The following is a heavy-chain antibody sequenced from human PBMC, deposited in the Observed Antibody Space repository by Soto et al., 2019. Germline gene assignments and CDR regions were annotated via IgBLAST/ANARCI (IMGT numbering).Heavy chain of an antibody. D-gene: IGHD2-15*01. V-gene: IGHV4-34*01. CDR2: IKHSGST. CDR1: GGSFSGYY. CDR3: ARVAGYCSGGSCYSRYLPYNWFDP. J-gene: IGHJ5*02. Sequence: QVQLQQWGAGLFKPSETLSLTCAVYGGSFSGYYWSWIRQPPGKGVEGVGEIKHSGSTNYNPYLKSRVTISVDTSKNQFSLKLSSVTAADTAVYYCARVAGYCSGGSCYSRYLPYNWFDPWGQGTLVTVSS.